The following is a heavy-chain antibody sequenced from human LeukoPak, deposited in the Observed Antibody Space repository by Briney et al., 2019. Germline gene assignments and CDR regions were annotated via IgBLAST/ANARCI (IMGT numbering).Heavy chain of an antibody. D-gene: IGHD1-1*01. J-gene: IGHJ5*02. V-gene: IGHV4-59*08. Sequence: SETLSVPRILSAASISSYYWSGIRPPPGKGLEGIGCIYDSWTTYYNPPLKSRVTISMDTSKNQLSLKLSSVTAADTAVFYCARHFDGPHPEGNSRLKWFDPWGQGTLATVSS. CDR3: ARHFDGPHPEGNSRLKWFDP. CDR2: IYDSWTT. CDR1: AASISSYY.